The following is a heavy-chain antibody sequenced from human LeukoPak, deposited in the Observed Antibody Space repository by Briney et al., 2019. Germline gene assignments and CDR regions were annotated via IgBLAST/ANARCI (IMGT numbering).Heavy chain of an antibody. CDR3: ARARGYCSGGCWFDP. CDR2: IYYSGST. Sequence: SETLSLTCSVSGGSISSYYWSWIRQPPGKGLEWIGYIYYSGSTNYNPSLKSRVTISVDTSKNQFSLKLSSVTAADTAVYYCARARGYCSGGCWFDPWGQGTLVTVSS. D-gene: IGHD2-15*01. CDR1: GGSISSYY. V-gene: IGHV4-59*12. J-gene: IGHJ5*02.